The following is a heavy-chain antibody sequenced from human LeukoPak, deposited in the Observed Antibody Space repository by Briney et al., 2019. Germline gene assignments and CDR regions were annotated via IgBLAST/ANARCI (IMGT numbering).Heavy chain of an antibody. J-gene: IGHJ4*02. V-gene: IGHV3-74*01. CDR2: IDSDGSHA. Sequence: GGSLRLSCAASGFTFRDYWMHWVRQTPGKGLVWVSRIDSDGSHANYADSVRGRFTISRDNAKNTVYLQMNSLRVEDTAVYYCVRDLREADHWGQGTLVIVSS. CDR1: GFTFRDYW. D-gene: IGHD1-26*01. CDR3: VRDLREADH.